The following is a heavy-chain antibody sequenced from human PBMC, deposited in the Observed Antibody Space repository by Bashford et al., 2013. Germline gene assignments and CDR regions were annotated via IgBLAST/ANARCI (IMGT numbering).Heavy chain of an antibody. V-gene: IGHV3-23*01. CDR3: AAKGGQQNVWWYFDL. J-gene: IGHJ2*01. Sequence: GSLRLSCAASGFTFSSYAMSWVRQAPGKGLEWVSSVSGSGGSTYYADSVKGRFTISRDNSKNTLYLQMNSLRAEDTAVYYCAAKGGQQNVWWYFDLWGRGTLVTVSS. CDR2: VSGSGGST. CDR1: GFTFSSYA. D-gene: IGHD3-16*01.